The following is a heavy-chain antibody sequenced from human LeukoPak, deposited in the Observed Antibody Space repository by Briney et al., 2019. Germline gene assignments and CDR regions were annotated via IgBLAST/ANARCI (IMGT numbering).Heavy chain of an antibody. Sequence: PSETLSLTCTVSGGSISSSSYYWGWIRQPPGKGLEWIGSIYYSGSTYYNPSLKSRVTISVDTSKNQFSLKLSSVTAADTAVYYCASQSGVVLYYYYYMDVWGKGTTVTVSS. D-gene: IGHD3-3*01. CDR3: ASQSGVVLYYYYYMDV. V-gene: IGHV4-39*01. J-gene: IGHJ6*03. CDR1: GGSISSSSYY. CDR2: IYYSGST.